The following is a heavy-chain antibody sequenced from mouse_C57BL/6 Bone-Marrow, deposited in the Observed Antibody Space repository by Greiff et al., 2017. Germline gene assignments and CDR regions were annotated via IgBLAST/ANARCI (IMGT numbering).Heavy chain of an antibody. CDR2: IWWDDDK. J-gene: IGHJ3*01. V-gene: IGHV8-8*01. D-gene: IGHD1-1*01. CDR3: ARMLNYYGSIPWFAY. Sequence: QVTLKESGPGILQPSQTLSLTCSFSGFSLSTFGMGVGWIRQPSGKGLEWLAHIWWDDDKYYNPALKSRLTISKDTSKNQVFLKIANVDTADTATYYCARMLNYYGSIPWFAYWGQGTLVTVSA. CDR1: GFSLSTFGMG.